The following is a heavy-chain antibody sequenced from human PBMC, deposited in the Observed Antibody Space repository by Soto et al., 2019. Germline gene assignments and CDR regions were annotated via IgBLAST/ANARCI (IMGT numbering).Heavy chain of an antibody. V-gene: IGHV3-30*18. J-gene: IGHJ4*02. CDR1: GFTFSSYG. Sequence: QVQLVESGGGVVQPGRSLRLSCAASGFTFSSYGMHWVRQAPGKGLEWVAVISYDGRNKNYADSVKGRFTISRDNSKNTLYLQMNSLRAEDTAVYYCAKDRVVEVTTLFFDYWGQGTLVTVSS. CDR3: AKDRVVEVTTLFFDY. D-gene: IGHD4-17*01. CDR2: ISYDGRNK.